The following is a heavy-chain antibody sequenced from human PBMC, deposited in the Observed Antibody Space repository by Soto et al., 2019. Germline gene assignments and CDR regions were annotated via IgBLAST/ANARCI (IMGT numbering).Heavy chain of an antibody. Sequence: ASVKVSCKASGYTFTSYDINWVRQATGQGLEWMGWMNPNSGNTGYAQKFQGRVTMTRNTSISTAYMELSSLRSEDTAVYYCARVSLASGYDYYYYYGMDVCGQGTTVTVSS. V-gene: IGHV1-8*01. CDR1: GYTFTSYD. CDR3: ARVSLASGYDYYYYYGMDV. CDR2: MNPNSGNT. D-gene: IGHD5-12*01. J-gene: IGHJ6*02.